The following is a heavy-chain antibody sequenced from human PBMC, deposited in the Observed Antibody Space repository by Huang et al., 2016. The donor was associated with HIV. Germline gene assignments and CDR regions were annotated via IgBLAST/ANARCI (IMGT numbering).Heavy chain of an antibody. D-gene: IGHD3-10*01. CDR1: GDSMHSSY. CDR3: ARRGVAAKHFDF. J-gene: IGHJ4*02. Sequence: QVHLRESGPGLVKPSETLSLSCSVSGDSMHSSYWNWVRQPPGKGREWIGHGNVNGNTKYNPSLRSRVTISVDTSKKQFYLKLNSVTAGDTAVYYCARRGVAAKHFDFWGQGIVVTVSS. CDR2: GNVNGNT. V-gene: IGHV4-59*13.